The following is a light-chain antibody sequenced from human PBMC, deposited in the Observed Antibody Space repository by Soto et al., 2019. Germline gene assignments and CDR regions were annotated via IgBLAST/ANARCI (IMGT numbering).Light chain of an antibody. Sequence: QSALTQPPSASGSPGQSVTISCTGNSNDVGHSSFISWYQQHPGKGPKLIIYEVSKRPSGVPDRFSGSKSGNTASLSVSGLQCEDEADYFCNAQADNGTHVFGPGTKLTVL. J-gene: IGLJ1*01. CDR2: EVS. CDR1: SNDVGHSSF. V-gene: IGLV2-8*01. CDR3: NAQADNGTHV.